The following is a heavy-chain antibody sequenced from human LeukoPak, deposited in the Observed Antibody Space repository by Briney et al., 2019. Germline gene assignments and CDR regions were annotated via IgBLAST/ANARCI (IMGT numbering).Heavy chain of an antibody. Sequence: PGGSLRLSCAASGFTFSSYAMHWVRQAPGKGLEWVAVISYDGSNKYHADSVKGRFTISRDNSKNTLYLQMNSLRAEDTAVYYCARARGSYRADYFDYWGQGTLVSVFS. CDR2: ISYDGSNK. J-gene: IGHJ4*02. CDR1: GFTFSSYA. V-gene: IGHV3-30*04. CDR3: ARARGSYRADYFDY. D-gene: IGHD3-16*02.